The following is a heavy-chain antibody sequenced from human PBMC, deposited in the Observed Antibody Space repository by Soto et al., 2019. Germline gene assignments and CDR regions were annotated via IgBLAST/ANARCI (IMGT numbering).Heavy chain of an antibody. D-gene: IGHD2-21*02. J-gene: IGHJ4*02. Sequence: GSLRLSCAASGFTFSSYAMSWVRQAPGKGLEWVSAISGSGGSTYYADSVKGRFTISRDNSKNTLYLQMNSLRAEDTAVYYCASYRYCGGDCYSDYFDYWGQGTLVTVSS. V-gene: IGHV3-23*01. CDR3: ASYRYCGGDCYSDYFDY. CDR2: ISGSGGST. CDR1: GFTFSSYA.